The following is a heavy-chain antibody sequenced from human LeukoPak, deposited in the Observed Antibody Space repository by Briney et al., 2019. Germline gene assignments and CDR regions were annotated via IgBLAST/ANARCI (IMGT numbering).Heavy chain of an antibody. J-gene: IGHJ4*02. Sequence: PGGSLRLSCAASGFTFSSYGMSWVRQAPGKGLEWVSAISGSGGSTYYADSVKGRFTISRDNSQNTLHLQMNSLGAEDTAVYYCAKYAVGETFFGDYWGQGTLVTVSS. CDR2: ISGSGGST. D-gene: IGHD1-26*01. CDR3: AKYAVGETFFGDY. CDR1: GFTFSSYG. V-gene: IGHV3-23*01.